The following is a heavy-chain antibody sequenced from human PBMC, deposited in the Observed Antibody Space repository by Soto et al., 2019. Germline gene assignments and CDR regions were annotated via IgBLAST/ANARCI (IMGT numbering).Heavy chain of an antibody. Sequence: EASVKVYCKASGYTFTSYGISWVRQAPGQVLEWMGWISAYNGNTNYAQKLQGRVTMTTDTSTSTAYMELRSLRSDDTAVYYCARECSSTSCYTLRGGSYYYYYGMDVWGQGTTVTVSS. D-gene: IGHD2-2*02. J-gene: IGHJ6*02. CDR1: GYTFTSYG. V-gene: IGHV1-18*04. CDR2: ISAYNGNT. CDR3: ARECSSTSCYTLRGGSYYYYYGMDV.